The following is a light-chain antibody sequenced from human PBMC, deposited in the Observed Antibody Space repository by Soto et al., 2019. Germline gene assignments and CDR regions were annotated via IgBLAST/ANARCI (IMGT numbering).Light chain of an antibody. Sequence: QSVLTQPPSVSGAPGQRVTISCTGSSSNIGSTYDVQWYQQLPGTAPKLLIHGNTDRPSGVPDRFSGSKSGTSASLAITGVQADDEADYDCQSYDDSLSVHYVFGAGTK. V-gene: IGLV1-40*01. CDR2: GNT. J-gene: IGLJ1*01. CDR3: QSYDDSLSVHYV. CDR1: SSNIGSTYD.